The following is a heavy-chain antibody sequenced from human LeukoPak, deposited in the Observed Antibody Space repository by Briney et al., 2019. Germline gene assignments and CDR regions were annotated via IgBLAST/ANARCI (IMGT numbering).Heavy chain of an antibody. J-gene: IGHJ4*02. CDR1: GGSFSGYY. CDR2: INHSGST. V-gene: IGHV4-34*01. CDR3: ARVEGGSRDYFDY. D-gene: IGHD2-2*01. Sequence: PSETLSLTCAVYGGSFSGYYWSWIRQPPGKGLEWIGEINHSGSTYYNPSLKSRVTISVDTSKNQFSLKLSSVTAADTAVYYCARVEGGSRDYFDYWGQGTLVTVSS.